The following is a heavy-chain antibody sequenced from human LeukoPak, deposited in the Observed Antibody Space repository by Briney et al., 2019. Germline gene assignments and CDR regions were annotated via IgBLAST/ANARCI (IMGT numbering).Heavy chain of an antibody. CDR1: GYTFTSYY. CDR2: INPRGGSP. D-gene: IGHD1-26*01. J-gene: IGHJ4*02. V-gene: IGHV1-46*01. Sequence: ASVKVSCKASGYTFTSYYMHWVRQAPGQGLEWMGIINPRGGSPKYAQKFQGRVTMTRDTSTSTVYMELSSLRSEDTAVYYCARSSSSGVGIDYWGQGTLVTASS. CDR3: ARSSSSGVGIDY.